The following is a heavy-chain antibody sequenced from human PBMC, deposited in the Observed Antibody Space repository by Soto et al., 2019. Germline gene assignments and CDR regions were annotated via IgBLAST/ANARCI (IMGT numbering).Heavy chain of an antibody. D-gene: IGHD5-18*01. CDR2: IYYSGST. J-gene: IGHJ4*02. CDR1: GGSISSYY. V-gene: IGHV4-59*01. Sequence: PSETLSLTCTVSGGSISSYYWSWIRQPPGKGLEWIGYIYYSGSTNYNPSLKSRVTISRDNAKNSLFLQMNSLRAEDTALYFCAKGEDRGYSYGPDYWGQGTLVTVSS. CDR3: AKGEDRGYSYGPDY.